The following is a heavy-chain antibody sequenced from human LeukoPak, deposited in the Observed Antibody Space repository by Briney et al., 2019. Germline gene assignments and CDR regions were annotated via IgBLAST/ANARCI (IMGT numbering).Heavy chain of an antibody. CDR1: GFTFSSYE. D-gene: IGHD3-22*01. CDR2: ISSSGSTI. J-gene: IGHJ3*02. V-gene: IGHV3-48*03. CDR3: ARDRYYYDSSGYYPDYPDAFDI. Sequence: PGGSLRLSCAASGFTFSSYEMNWVRQAPGKGLEWVSYISSSGSTIYYADSVKGRFTISRDNAKNSLYLQMNSLRAEDTAVYYCARDRYYYDSSGYYPDYPDAFDIWGQGTMATVSS.